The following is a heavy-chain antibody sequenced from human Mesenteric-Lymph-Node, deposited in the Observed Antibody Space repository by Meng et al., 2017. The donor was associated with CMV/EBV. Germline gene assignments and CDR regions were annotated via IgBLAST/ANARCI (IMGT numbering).Heavy chain of an antibody. V-gene: IGHV3-74*01. D-gene: IGHD6-13*01. J-gene: IGHJ4*02. Sequence: GESLKISCAPSGFSFSSRWMHWVRQPPGKGLVWVSRINSDGSSTTYADSVKGRFTISRDNAKNTLYLQMNSLRAEDTALYYCARVLASNTWAVDYWGQGTLVTVSS. CDR2: INSDGSST. CDR1: GFSFSSRW. CDR3: ARVLASNTWAVDY.